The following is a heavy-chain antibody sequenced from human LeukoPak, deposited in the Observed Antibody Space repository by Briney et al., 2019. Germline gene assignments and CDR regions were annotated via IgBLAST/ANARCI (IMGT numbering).Heavy chain of an antibody. CDR1: GGSISSGSYY. J-gene: IGHJ5*02. D-gene: IGHD2-2*01. CDR3: ARHEPGYCSSTSCYYSNWFDP. V-gene: IGHV4-61*02. Sequence: SETLSLTCTVSGGSISSGSYYWSWIRQPAGKGLEWIGRIYTSGSTNYNPSLKSRVTISVDTSKNHFSLKLSSVTAADTAVYYCARHEPGYCSSTSCYYSNWFDPWGQGTLVTVSS. CDR2: IYTSGST.